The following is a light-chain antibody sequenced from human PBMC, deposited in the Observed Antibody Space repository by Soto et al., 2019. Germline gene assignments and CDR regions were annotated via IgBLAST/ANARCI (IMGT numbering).Light chain of an antibody. CDR1: QGVRSG. Sequence: EIAMTQSPDTLSVSPGDRATLSCRASQGVRSGLAWYQQKAGQSPRLLIYGASTRAAETPARFSGSGSETEFTLIISSLQSEDFAVYYCQQYSKWPLTFGGGTKVEIK. V-gene: IGKV3-15*01. CDR3: QQYSKWPLT. CDR2: GAS. J-gene: IGKJ4*01.